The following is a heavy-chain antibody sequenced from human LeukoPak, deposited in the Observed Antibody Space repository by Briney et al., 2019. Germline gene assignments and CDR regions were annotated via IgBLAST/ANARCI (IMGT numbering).Heavy chain of an antibody. J-gene: IGHJ5*02. CDR1: GFTFSSYA. Sequence: GGYLRLSCAASGFTFSSYAMNWLRQVPGKGLEWVSAISGSGDSTYYGDSVKGRFTISRDNSKSTLYLQMNSLRAEDTALYYCAKARGYSSSSENNWFNPWGQGTLVTVSS. V-gene: IGHV3-23*01. CDR3: AKARGYSSSSENNWFNP. CDR2: ISGSGDST. D-gene: IGHD6-6*01.